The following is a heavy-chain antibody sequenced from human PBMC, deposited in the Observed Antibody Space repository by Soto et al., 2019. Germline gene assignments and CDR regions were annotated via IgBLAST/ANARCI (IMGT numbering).Heavy chain of an antibody. CDR3: ASVGSDYDNSGYYFP. Sequence: PSETLSLTCIVSGGSVSSSNWWSWVRQPPGKGLEWIGEIYHSGSTTYNPSLKSRATISVDKSENQFSLRLKSVTAADTAVYYCASVGSDYDNSGYYFPSGQGPLVTVS. CDR2: IYHSGST. CDR1: GGSVSSSNW. V-gene: IGHV4-4*02. J-gene: IGHJ5*02. D-gene: IGHD3-22*01.